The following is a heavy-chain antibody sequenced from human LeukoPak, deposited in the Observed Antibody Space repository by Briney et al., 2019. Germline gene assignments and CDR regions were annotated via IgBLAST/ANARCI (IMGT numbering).Heavy chain of an antibody. CDR1: GFTFSSYA. CDR2: ISGSGGST. CDR3: AKVWCDYVWGSPHDAFDI. Sequence: GGSLRLSCAASGFTFSSYAMSWVRQAPGKGLEWVSAISGSGGSTYYADSVKGRFTISRDNSKNTLYLQMNSLRAEDTAVYYCAKVWCDYVWGSPHDAFDIWGQGTMVTVSS. V-gene: IGHV3-23*01. J-gene: IGHJ3*02. D-gene: IGHD3-16*01.